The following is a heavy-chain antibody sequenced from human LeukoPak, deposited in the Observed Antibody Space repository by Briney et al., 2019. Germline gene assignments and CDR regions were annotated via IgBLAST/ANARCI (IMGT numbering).Heavy chain of an antibody. D-gene: IGHD1-26*01. J-gene: IGHJ4*02. Sequence: ASETPSLTCAVYGESFSGYYWSWIRQPPGKGLEWIGEINQSGTTNYNPSLRSRVTISVDTSKNQFSLNLSSVTAADTAVYYCARRPRNSGSDDGPPGLDYWGQGTLVTVSS. CDR1: GESFSGYY. CDR3: ARRPRNSGSDDGPPGLDY. V-gene: IGHV4-34*01. CDR2: INQSGTT.